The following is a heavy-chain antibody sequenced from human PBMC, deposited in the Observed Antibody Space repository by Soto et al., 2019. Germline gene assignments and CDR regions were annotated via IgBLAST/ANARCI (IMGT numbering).Heavy chain of an antibody. Sequence: SVKVSCKASGGTFSSYSISWVRQAPGQGLEWMGGIIPIFGTANYAQKFQGRVTITADESTRMVYMELSSLGSEDTAVYYCARETGGDCSGGSCLFDYWGQGTLVTVSS. CDR3: ARETGGDCSGGSCLFDY. J-gene: IGHJ4*02. CDR2: IIPIFGTA. V-gene: IGHV1-69*13. D-gene: IGHD2-15*01. CDR1: GGTFSSYS.